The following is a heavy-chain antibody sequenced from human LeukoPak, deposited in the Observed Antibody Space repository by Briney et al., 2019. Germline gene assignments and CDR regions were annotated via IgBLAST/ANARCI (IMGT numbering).Heavy chain of an antibody. D-gene: IGHD3-22*01. V-gene: IGHV4-34*01. CDR2: INHSGTT. J-gene: IGHJ4*02. Sequence: SETLSLTCAVYGGSFSGYYWTWIRQPPGKGLEWIGEINHSGTTNYNPSLKSRVTISVDTSKNQFSLKLSSVTAADTAVYYCARSLIDYYYDSRNLDYWGQGTLVTVSS. CDR3: ARSLIDYYYDSRNLDY. CDR1: GGSFSGYY.